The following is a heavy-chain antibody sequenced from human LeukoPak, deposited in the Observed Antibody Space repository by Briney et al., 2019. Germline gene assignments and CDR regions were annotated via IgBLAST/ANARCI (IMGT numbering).Heavy chain of an antibody. CDR2: IYYSGST. J-gene: IGHJ4*02. CDR3: ASMYSSSWYFLDY. D-gene: IGHD6-13*01. CDR1: GGSISSYY. V-gene: IGHV4-59*08. Sequence: SEALSLTCTVSGGSISSYYWSWIRQPPGKGLEWIGYIYYSGSTNYNPSLKSRVTISVDTSKNQFSLKLSSVTAADTAVYYCASMYSSSWYFLDYWGQGTLVTVSS.